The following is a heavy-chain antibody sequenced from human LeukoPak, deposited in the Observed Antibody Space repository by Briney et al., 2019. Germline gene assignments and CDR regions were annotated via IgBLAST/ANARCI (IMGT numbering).Heavy chain of an antibody. Sequence: GSLRLSCAASGFTFSRFWMSWVRQAPGKGLEWVANINQAGSEKYYVDSVKGRFTISRDNAKNSLYLLMNSLRAEDTAVYYCASASPAADYWGQGTLVTVSS. D-gene: IGHD2-2*01. J-gene: IGHJ4*02. CDR3: ASASPAADY. CDR1: GFTFSRFW. CDR2: INQAGSEK. V-gene: IGHV3-7*01.